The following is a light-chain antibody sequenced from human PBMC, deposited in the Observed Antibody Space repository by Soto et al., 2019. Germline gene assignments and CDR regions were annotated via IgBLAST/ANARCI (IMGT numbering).Light chain of an antibody. Sequence: EIVLTQSPGPLSLSPGEGATLSCRASQSLSSRYLAWYQQKPGQAPRLLIYGASSRTTGIPDRFSGRVSVADFTLTISILVPEVFAVFFCHNFDISSWTFGQGTKVEIK. CDR2: GAS. V-gene: IGKV3-20*01. CDR1: QSLSSRY. J-gene: IGKJ1*01. CDR3: HNFDISSWT.